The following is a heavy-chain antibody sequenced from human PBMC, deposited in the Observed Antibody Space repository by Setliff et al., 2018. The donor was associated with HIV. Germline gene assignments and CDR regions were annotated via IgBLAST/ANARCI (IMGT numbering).Heavy chain of an antibody. V-gene: IGHV4-34*01. CDR2: ITHTGST. CDR1: GGSFSGYY. J-gene: IGHJ5*02. CDR3: ARQRGGRVTIFGVSGGWFDP. Sequence: SETLSLTCAVYGGSFSGYYWTWIRQPPGKGLEWIGEITHTGSTNYNPSLKSRVTISIDTSKNQFSLKLSSVTAADTAVYYCARQRGGRVTIFGVSGGWFDPWGQGTLVTVSS. D-gene: IGHD3-3*01.